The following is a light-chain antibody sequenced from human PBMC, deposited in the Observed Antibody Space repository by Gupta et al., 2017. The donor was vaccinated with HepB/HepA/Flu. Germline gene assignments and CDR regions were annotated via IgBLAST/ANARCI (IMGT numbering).Light chain of an antibody. CDR2: WAF. Sequence: LVMTESPASRPVSLGAGATINCKSSQSVLKSSNKNNYLAWYQQKPGQPPKLLINWAFIRESGVPDRFSGSGSGTDFTLSISSLQAEDVAVYYCQQYFRTPLTFAGGTKVEIK. J-gene: IGKJ4*01. V-gene: IGKV4-1*01. CDR1: QSVLKSSNKNNY. CDR3: QQYFRTPLT.